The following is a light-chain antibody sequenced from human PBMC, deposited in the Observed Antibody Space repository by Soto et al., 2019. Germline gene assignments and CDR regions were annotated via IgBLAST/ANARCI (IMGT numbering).Light chain of an antibody. Sequence: DIQMTQSPSTLSASVGARATITCRARQSISSWLAWYQQKPGKAPKLLIYKASSLESGVPSRFSGSGSGTEFTLTISSLQPDDFATYYCQQYNSYWTFGQGTKVDIK. CDR2: KAS. J-gene: IGKJ1*01. CDR1: QSISSW. CDR3: QQYNSYWT. V-gene: IGKV1-5*03.